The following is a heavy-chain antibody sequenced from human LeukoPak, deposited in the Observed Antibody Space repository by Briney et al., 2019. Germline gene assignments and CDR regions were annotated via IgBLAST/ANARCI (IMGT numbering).Heavy chain of an antibody. Sequence: PSETLSLTCAVSGYSISSGYYWGWIRQPPGKGLEWIGSIYHSGSTYYNPSLKSRVTISVDTSKNQFSLKLISVTAADTAVYYCASWNPDVGGPLRYCSSTSCYVDYWGQGTLVTVSS. J-gene: IGHJ4*02. CDR3: ASWNPDVGGPLRYCSSTSCYVDY. D-gene: IGHD2-2*01. CDR2: IYHSGST. CDR1: GYSISSGYY. V-gene: IGHV4-38-2*01.